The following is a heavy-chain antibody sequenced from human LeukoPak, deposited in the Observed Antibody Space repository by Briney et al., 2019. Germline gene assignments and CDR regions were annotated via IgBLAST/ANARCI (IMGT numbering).Heavy chain of an antibody. CDR1: GGSIRTRSYY. V-gene: IGHV4-39*07. J-gene: IGHJ3*02. Sequence: PSETLSLTCTVSGGSIRTRSYYWVWIRQPPGKGLEWIGSIYYSGTTYYNPSLKSRVTMSVDTSKNHFSLKLSSVTAADTAVYYCAREDDSGYDDAFDTWGQGTVVTVSS. D-gene: IGHD5-12*01. CDR3: AREDDSGYDDAFDT. CDR2: IYYSGTT.